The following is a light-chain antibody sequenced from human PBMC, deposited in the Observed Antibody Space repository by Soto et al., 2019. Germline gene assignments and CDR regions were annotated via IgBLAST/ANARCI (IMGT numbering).Light chain of an antibody. CDR3: QQYNNWPHT. J-gene: IGKJ1*01. CDR1: QSVSSN. Sequence: EIVMTQSPATLSVSPGERATLSCRASQSVSSNLAWYQQKPGQAPRLLIYGASTRATGIPVRFSGSGSGTEFALTISSLQSEDFAVYFCQQYNNWPHTFGQGTKVEIK. CDR2: GAS. V-gene: IGKV3-15*01.